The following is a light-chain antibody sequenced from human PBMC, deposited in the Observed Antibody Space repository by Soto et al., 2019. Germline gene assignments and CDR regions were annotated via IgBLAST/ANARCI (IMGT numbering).Light chain of an antibody. CDR1: SSNIGAGYE. V-gene: IGLV1-40*01. CDR2: GND. J-gene: IGLJ1*01. Sequence: QAVLTQPPSVSGAPGRRVTISCTGTSSNIGAGYEVHWYHQLPGTAPKLLVSGNDNRPSGVPDRLSASKSGTSGSLAITGLQAEDEGHYYCQSYDRGLTAYVFGTGTKLTVL. CDR3: QSYDRGLTAYV.